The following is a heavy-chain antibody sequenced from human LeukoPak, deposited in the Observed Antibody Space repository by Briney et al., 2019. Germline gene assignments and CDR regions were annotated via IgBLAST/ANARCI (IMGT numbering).Heavy chain of an antibody. Sequence: GGSLRLSCAASGFTVINNYVSWVRQAPGKGLEWVSVIYTGGSTDYADSVKGRFTISRDNSKNTLYLQMNSLRAEDTAMYYCARGRQGYGDYFSWGQGTLVTVSS. D-gene: IGHD4-17*01. CDR3: ARGRQGYGDYFS. CDR1: GFTVINNY. V-gene: IGHV3-53*01. CDR2: IYTGGST. J-gene: IGHJ4*02.